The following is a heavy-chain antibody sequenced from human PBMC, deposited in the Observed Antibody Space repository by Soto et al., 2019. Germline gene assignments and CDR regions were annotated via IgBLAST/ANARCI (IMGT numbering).Heavy chain of an antibody. J-gene: IGHJ4*02. CDR3: AKDHVKGSSWDYYFDY. CDR1: GFTFSSYA. V-gene: IGHV3-23*01. CDR2: ISGSGGST. Sequence: EVQLLESGGGLVQPGGSLRLSCAASGFTFSSYAMSWVRQAPGKGLEWVSAISGSGGSTYYADSVKGRFTISRDNSKNTLYLQMNSLRAEDTAVYYCAKDHVKGSSWDYYFDYWGQGTLVTVSS. D-gene: IGHD6-13*01.